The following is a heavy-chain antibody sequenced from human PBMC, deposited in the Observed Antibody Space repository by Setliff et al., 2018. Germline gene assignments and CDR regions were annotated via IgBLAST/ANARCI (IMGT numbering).Heavy chain of an antibody. J-gene: IGHJ4*02. CDR2: ITDDGGTT. CDR3: AKSSGSSSATNLEY. V-gene: IGHV3-23*01. Sequence: GGSLRLSCAASGFTFSDYYMSWIRQAPGKGLEWVSAITDDGGTTHYAGSVKGRFTIDRDNTNSKLYLQMNSLRVEDTALYYCAKSSGSSSATNLEYLGPGTLVTVSS. D-gene: IGHD3-10*01. CDR1: GFTFSDYY.